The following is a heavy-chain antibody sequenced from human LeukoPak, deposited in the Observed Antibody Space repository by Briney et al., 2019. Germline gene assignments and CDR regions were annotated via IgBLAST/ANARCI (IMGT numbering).Heavy chain of an antibody. V-gene: IGHV3-15*01. CDR2: VKSKTDGGTT. Sequence: GGSLRLSCAAPGFPFRNAWMSWVRQAPGKGLGWVGRVKSKTDGGTTDYAAPVKGRFTTSRDDSKNTLYLQMNGLKTDDTAVYYCTTAGPSGSYYEIVNYWGQGTLVTVSS. CDR1: GFPFRNAW. D-gene: IGHD1-26*01. CDR3: TTAGPSGSYYEIVNY. J-gene: IGHJ4*02.